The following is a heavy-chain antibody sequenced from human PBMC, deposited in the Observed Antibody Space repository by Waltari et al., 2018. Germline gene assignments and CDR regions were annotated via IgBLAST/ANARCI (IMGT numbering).Heavy chain of an antibody. CDR1: GYTLTELS. D-gene: IGHD3-10*01. CDR2: FDPEDGET. CDR3: ATTESITMVRGVMPRFDY. Sequence: QVQLVQSGAEVKKPGASVKVSCKVSGYTLTELSMHWVRQAPGKGLEWMGGFDPEDGETIYAQKFKGRVTMTEDTSTDTAYMELSSLRSEDTAVYYCATTESITMVRGVMPRFDYWGQGTLVTVSS. J-gene: IGHJ4*02. V-gene: IGHV1-24*01.